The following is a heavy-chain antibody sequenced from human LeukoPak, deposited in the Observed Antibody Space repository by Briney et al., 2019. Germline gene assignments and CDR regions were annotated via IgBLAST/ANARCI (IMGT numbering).Heavy chain of an antibody. V-gene: IGHV3-15*07. Sequence: PGGSLRLSCAASGFTFSNAWMNWVRQARGKGLERVGRIKRKADGGTTDYAAPVKGRFTISREGSKNKMYLQMNSLNTEDTAVYYCTTRPQYDYRDYWGQGTLVTVSS. D-gene: IGHD5-12*01. CDR3: TTRPQYDYRDY. CDR1: GFTFSNAW. J-gene: IGHJ4*02. CDR2: IKRKADGGTT.